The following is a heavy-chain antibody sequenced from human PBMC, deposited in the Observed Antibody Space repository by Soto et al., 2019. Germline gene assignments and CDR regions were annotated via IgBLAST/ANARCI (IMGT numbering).Heavy chain of an antibody. Sequence: EVLLVESGGGLVKPGGSLRLSCESSGFIFSRYAMTWVRQAPGKGLEWVSSISSSSSYIYYKDSVKGRFTISRDNAKNSLFMQMDRLRAEDTALYFCARANGYSGYDSLDYWGQGALVTVSA. CDR1: GFIFSRYA. J-gene: IGHJ4*02. CDR3: ARANGYSGYDSLDY. D-gene: IGHD5-12*01. CDR2: ISSSSSYI. V-gene: IGHV3-21*01.